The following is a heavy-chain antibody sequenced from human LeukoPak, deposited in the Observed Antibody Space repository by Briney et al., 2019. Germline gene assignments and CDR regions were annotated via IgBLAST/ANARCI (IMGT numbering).Heavy chain of an antibody. J-gene: IGHJ4*02. V-gene: IGHV3-74*01. CDR3: VRDAWMASTPLDY. Sequence: PGGSLRLSCAASGFTFSSYWMHWVRQAPGKGLLWVSRIKNDGGSTNYADSVKGRFTISRDNAKNTLYLQINSLRAEDTAVYYCVRDAWMASTPLDYWGQGTLDSVSS. D-gene: IGHD5-24*01. CDR1: GFTFSSYW. CDR2: IKNDGGST.